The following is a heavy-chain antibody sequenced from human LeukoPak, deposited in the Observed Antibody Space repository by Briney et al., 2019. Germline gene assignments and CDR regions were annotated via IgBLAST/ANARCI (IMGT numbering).Heavy chain of an antibody. J-gene: IGHJ6*03. D-gene: IGHD3-10*01. Sequence: SETLSLTCTVSGGSISSSSYYWSWIRQPAGKGLEWIGRIYASGSTNYNPSLKSRVTISVDTSKNQFSLKLCSVTAADTAVYYCARAYGSNYYYYYYMDVWGKGTTVTVSS. CDR3: ARAYGSNYYYYYYMDV. CDR1: GGSISSSSYY. V-gene: IGHV4-61*02. CDR2: IYASGST.